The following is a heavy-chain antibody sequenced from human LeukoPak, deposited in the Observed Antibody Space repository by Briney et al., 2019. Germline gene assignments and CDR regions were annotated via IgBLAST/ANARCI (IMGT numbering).Heavy chain of an antibody. V-gene: IGHV1-2*02. J-gene: IGHJ4*02. CDR2: INPNSGGT. D-gene: IGHD2-15*01. CDR3: ARAGYCSGGSCYSGY. Sequence: ASVKVSCKASGYTFSGYYIHWVRQAPGQGLEWMGWINPNSGGTNYAQKFQGRVTMTRDTSISTAYMELSRLRSDDTAVYYCARAGYCSGGSCYSGYWGQGTLVTVSS. CDR1: GYTFSGYY.